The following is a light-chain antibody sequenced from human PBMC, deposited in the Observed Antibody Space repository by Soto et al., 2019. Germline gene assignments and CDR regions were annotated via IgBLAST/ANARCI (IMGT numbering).Light chain of an antibody. CDR2: DVR. Sequence: QSALTQPASVAGAPGQSITISCTGTSSDVGCYNYVSCYQQYPGKVPKLMVYDVRYRPSGVSNRFSGSKSGNTASLTISGLQAEDEADYYCSSYTSSSTYVFGTGTKLTVL. CDR1: SSDVGCYNY. J-gene: IGLJ1*01. CDR3: SSYTSSSTYV. V-gene: IGLV2-14*01.